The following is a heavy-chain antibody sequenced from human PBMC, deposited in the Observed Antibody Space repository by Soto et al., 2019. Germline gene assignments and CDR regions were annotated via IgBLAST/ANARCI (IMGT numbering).Heavy chain of an antibody. V-gene: IGHV4-31*03. CDR2: IYFTGTT. D-gene: IGHD6-19*01. Sequence: SETLSLTCTVSGHSLSSGGYYWSWIRQHPGKGLEWVGYIYFTGTTLYNPSLKSRLAISVDTSKNQFSLKLTSVTAADTAVYYCARDWGSTGWPNWGQGVLVTVSS. CDR3: ARDWGSTGWPN. CDR1: GHSLSSGGYY. J-gene: IGHJ4*02.